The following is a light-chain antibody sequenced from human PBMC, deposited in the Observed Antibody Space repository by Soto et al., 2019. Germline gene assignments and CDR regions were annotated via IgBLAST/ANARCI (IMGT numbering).Light chain of an antibody. CDR2: EGS. CDR1: SSDVGSYNL. CDR3: SSFPGSNNPL. V-gene: IGLV2-23*01. J-gene: IGLJ3*02. Sequence: QSALTQPASVSGSPGQSITISCTGTSSDVGSYNLVSWYQQHPGKAPKLMIYEGSKRPSGVSNRFSGSKSGNTASLTISGLQAEDEADYYCSSFPGSNNPLFGGGTKLTVL.